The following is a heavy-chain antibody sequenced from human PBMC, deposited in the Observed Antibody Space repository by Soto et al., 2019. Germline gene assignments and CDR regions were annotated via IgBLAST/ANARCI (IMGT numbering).Heavy chain of an antibody. CDR2: INPNSGGT. Sequence: QVQLVQSGAEVKKSGASVTVSCKASGYTFTGYYMHWVRQAPGQGLEWMGWINPNSGGTNYAQKFQGRVTRTRHTSISTAYMELSRLRSGDTAVYYCARAKGGFGETSDYWGQGTLVTVSS. CDR1: GYTFTGYY. D-gene: IGHD3-10*01. CDR3: ARAKGGFGETSDY. V-gene: IGHV1-2*02. J-gene: IGHJ4*02.